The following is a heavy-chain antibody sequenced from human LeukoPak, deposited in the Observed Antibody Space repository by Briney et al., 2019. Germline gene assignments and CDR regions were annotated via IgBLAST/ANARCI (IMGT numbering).Heavy chain of an antibody. V-gene: IGHV3-33*01. Sequence: GGSLRLSCAASGFTFSSYGMHWVRQAPGKGLEWVAVIWYDGSNDYYADSVKGRFTISRDNSKNTLYLQMNSLRAEDTAVYYCAREDDCSSTSCYRGPFDYWGQGTLVTVSS. D-gene: IGHD2-2*02. CDR1: GFTFSSYG. CDR2: IWYDGSND. CDR3: AREDDCSSTSCYRGPFDY. J-gene: IGHJ4*02.